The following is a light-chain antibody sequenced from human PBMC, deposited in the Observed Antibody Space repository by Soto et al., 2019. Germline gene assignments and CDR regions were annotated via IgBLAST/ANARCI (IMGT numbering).Light chain of an antibody. J-gene: IGKJ4*01. CDR1: QNVSSSY. CDR2: GAS. V-gene: IGKV3-20*01. CDR3: QQYGSSPFT. Sequence: EKVLTQSPGTLSLSPGERATLSCRASQNVSSSYLAWYQHKPGQAPRLLIYGASNRATGIPDRVSGSGSGTDFTLTISRLEPEDFAVYYCQQYGSSPFTLGGGTKVDIK.